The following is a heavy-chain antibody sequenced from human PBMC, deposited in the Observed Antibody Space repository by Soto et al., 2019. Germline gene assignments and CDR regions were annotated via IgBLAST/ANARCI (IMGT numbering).Heavy chain of an antibody. CDR1: GGTFNRYT. V-gene: IGHV1-69*01. Sequence: VQLVQSGDEVKKPGSSVKLSCKAYGGTFNRYTISWVRQAPGQGLEWMGGIIPIFGTANYAQKFQGRVAILADESTSAAYMELRSLRSEDTAVYYCALWGFRDGNNSKYNYSGMDVWGQGTTVTVS. J-gene: IGHJ6*02. D-gene: IGHD1-1*01. CDR2: IIPIFGTA. CDR3: ALWGFRDGNNSKYNYSGMDV.